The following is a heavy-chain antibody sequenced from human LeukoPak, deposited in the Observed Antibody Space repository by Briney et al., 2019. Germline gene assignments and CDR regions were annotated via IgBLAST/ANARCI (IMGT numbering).Heavy chain of an antibody. Sequence: PSETLSLTCTVSGGSISSSSYYWGWIRQPPGKGLEWIGSIYYSGSTYYNPSLKSRVTISVDTSKNQFSLKLSSVTAADTAVYYCARLDYDIPSHLRYNWFDPWGQGTLVTVSS. D-gene: IGHD3-9*01. CDR3: ARLDYDIPSHLRYNWFDP. CDR2: IYYSGST. V-gene: IGHV4-39*07. CDR1: GGSISSSSYY. J-gene: IGHJ5*02.